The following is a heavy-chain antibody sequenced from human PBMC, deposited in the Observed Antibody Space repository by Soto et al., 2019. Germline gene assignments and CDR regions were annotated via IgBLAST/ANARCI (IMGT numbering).Heavy chain of an antibody. CDR3: AKGGVFYYFSLDY. CDR2: ISYDGSNK. Sequence: GGSLRLSCAASGFTFSSYGMHWVRQAPGKGLEWVAVISYDGSNKYYADSVKGRFTISRDNSKNTLYLQMNSLRAEDTAVYYCAKGGVFYYFSLDYWGQGTLVTVSS. V-gene: IGHV3-30*18. J-gene: IGHJ4*02. D-gene: IGHD3-3*01. CDR1: GFTFSSYG.